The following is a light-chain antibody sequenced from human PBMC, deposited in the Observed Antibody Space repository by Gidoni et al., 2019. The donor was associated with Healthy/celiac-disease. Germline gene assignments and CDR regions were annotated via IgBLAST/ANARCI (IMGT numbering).Light chain of an antibody. CDR1: QSISSY. J-gene: IGKJ1*01. Sequence: DMQMTQSPSSLSASVGDRVTNTCRASQSISSYLTWYQQKPGKAPKLLIYAASSLQSGVPSRFSGSGSGTDFTLTISSLQPEDFATYYCQQSYSTPWTFGQGTKVEIK. V-gene: IGKV1-39*01. CDR3: QQSYSTPWT. CDR2: AAS.